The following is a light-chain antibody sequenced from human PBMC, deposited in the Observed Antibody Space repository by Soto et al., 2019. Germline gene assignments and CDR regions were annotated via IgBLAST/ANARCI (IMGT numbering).Light chain of an antibody. J-gene: IGKJ5*01. CDR3: QQRGDWPPIT. Sequence: EIVLAQSPATLSLSPGERAILSCRASQSVSTFLAWFQQKPGQPPRLLIYNASNRTTGSPARFSGSGSGTDFTLTISSLEPEDFAVYYCQQRGDWPPITFGQGTRLEIK. CDR1: QSVSTF. CDR2: NAS. V-gene: IGKV3-11*01.